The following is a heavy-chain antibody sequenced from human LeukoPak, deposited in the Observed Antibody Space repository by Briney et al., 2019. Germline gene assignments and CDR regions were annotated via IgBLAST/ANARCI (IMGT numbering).Heavy chain of an antibody. J-gene: IGHJ4*02. D-gene: IGHD6-13*01. CDR3: ASTVSSTWADFEY. CDR2: IFSNDEK. CDR1: GLSLSNARMA. Sequence: KESGPTLVKPTETLTLTCTVSGLSLSNARMAVSWIRQPPGKALEWLAHIFSNDEKFYSTSLKSRLTISKDTSKSQVVLTMTNMDPVDTATYYCASTVSSTWADFEYWGQGILVTVSS. V-gene: IGHV2-26*01.